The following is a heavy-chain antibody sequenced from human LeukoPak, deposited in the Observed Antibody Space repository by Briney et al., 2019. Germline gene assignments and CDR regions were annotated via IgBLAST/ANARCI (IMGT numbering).Heavy chain of an antibody. Sequence: ASVKVSCKASGYTFTGYYMHWVRQAPGQGLEWMGWINPDSGGTNYAQKFQGRVTMTRDTSISTAYMELSRLRSDDTAVYYCARVLGSTDPRDYWGQGTLVTVSS. CDR2: INPDSGGT. D-gene: IGHD3-10*01. CDR1: GYTFTGYY. V-gene: IGHV1-2*02. CDR3: ARVLGSTDPRDY. J-gene: IGHJ4*02.